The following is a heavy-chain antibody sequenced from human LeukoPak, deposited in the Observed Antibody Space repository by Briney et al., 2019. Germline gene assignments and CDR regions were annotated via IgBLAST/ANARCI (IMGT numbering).Heavy chain of an antibody. D-gene: IGHD3-9*01. J-gene: IGHJ6*02. CDR3: VKGMEDYDILTGVLDV. CDR2: FSSNGGST. Sequence: GGSLRLSCSASGFTFSSYAMHWVRQAPGKGLEYVSAFSSNGGSTYYADSVKGRFTISRDNSKNTLYLQMSSLRAEDTAVYYCVKGMEDYDILTGVLDVWGQGTTVTVSS. CDR1: GFTFSSYA. V-gene: IGHV3-64D*06.